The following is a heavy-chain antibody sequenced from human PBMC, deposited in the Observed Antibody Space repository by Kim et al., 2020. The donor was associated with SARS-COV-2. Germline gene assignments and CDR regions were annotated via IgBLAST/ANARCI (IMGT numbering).Heavy chain of an antibody. D-gene: IGHD3-16*01. CDR2: T. CDR3: AREIGGNFDY. V-gene: IGHV4-31*02. J-gene: IGHJ4*02. Sequence: TYYNPSRKSRVTISVDTSKNQFSLKLSSVTAADTAVYYCAREIGGNFDYWGQGTLVTVSS.